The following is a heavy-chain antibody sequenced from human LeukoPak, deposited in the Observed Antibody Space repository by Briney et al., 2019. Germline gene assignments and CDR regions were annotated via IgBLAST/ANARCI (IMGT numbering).Heavy chain of an antibody. CDR1: GFTFSSYA. CDR3: AKAIVGATFHAFDM. J-gene: IGHJ3*02. D-gene: IGHD1-26*01. Sequence: PGGSLKLSCAASGFTFSSYAMSWVRQAPGKGLEWVSTISGRGDTTYYAGSVKGRFTISRDNSKSTLYLQMSSLRAEDTALYYCAKAIVGATFHAFDMWGQGTVVTVSS. CDR2: ISGRGDTT. V-gene: IGHV3-23*01.